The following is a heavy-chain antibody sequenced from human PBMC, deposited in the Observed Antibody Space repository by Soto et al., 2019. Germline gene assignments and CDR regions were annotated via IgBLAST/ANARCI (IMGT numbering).Heavy chain of an antibody. CDR2: IYYSGST. CDR3: ARHSPGYYYGMDV. Sequence: QXQLQESGPGLVKPSGTLSLTCTVSGDSISSNSYYWGWIRQPPGKGLEWIGSIYYSGSTYYNPSLKSRVTISVDTSKNQFSLKLSSVTAADTAVYYCARHSPGYYYGMDVWGQGTKSPS. CDR1: GDSISSNSYY. V-gene: IGHV4-39*01. J-gene: IGHJ6*02.